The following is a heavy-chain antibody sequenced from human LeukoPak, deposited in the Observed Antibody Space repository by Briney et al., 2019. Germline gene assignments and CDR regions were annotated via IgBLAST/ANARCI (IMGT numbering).Heavy chain of an antibody. Sequence: PSETLSLTCTVSGGSISSSSYYWGWIRQPPGKGLEWIGSIYYSGSTYYNPSLKSRVTISVDTSKNQFSLKLSSVTAADTAVYYCARGLIAARQWYYYMDVWGKGTTVTVSS. CDR2: IYYSGST. V-gene: IGHV4-39*01. J-gene: IGHJ6*03. CDR3: ARGLIAARQWYYYMDV. CDR1: GGSISSSSYY. D-gene: IGHD6-6*01.